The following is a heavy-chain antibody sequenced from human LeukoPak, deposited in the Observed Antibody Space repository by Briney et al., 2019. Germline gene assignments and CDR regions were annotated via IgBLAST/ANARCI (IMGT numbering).Heavy chain of an antibody. CDR1: GYTFTSYY. CDR3: ARVAVRDGYQFDY. D-gene: IGHD5-24*01. Sequence: ASVTVSCKASGYTFTSYYMHWVRQAPGQGLEWMGLINPTGGSTGYAQKFQGRVTMTRDMSTSTDYMELSSLRSEDTAIYYCARVAVRDGYQFDYWGQGTLVTVSS. CDR2: INPTGGST. V-gene: IGHV1-46*01. J-gene: IGHJ4*02.